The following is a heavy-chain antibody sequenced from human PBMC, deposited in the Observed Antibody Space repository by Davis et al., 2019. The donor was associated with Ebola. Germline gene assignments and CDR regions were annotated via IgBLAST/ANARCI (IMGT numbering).Heavy chain of an antibody. Sequence: SGPTLVTPTQTLTLTCTISGFSLTTVGVGVAWIRQPPGKALEWLALIYYDNDKRYSPSLKSRLTVTRDISRKQVVLTMTNMDPLDTATYFCAHKTTTGLHYWGQGTLVTVSS. CDR3: AHKTTTGLHY. CDR1: GFSLTTVGVG. V-gene: IGHV2-5*02. J-gene: IGHJ4*02. D-gene: IGHD1-1*01. CDR2: IYYDNDK.